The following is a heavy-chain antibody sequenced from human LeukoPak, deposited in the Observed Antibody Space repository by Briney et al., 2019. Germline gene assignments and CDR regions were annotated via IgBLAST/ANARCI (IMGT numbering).Heavy chain of an antibody. CDR2: IHYSGST. Sequence: SETLSLTCIVSGGSISSSSYYWGWIRQPPGKGLEWIGSIHYSGSTYYNPSLKSRVTISVDTSKNQFSLKLSSVTAADTAVYYCAREYGGHQVAFDIWGQGTMVTVSS. D-gene: IGHD4-23*01. CDR1: GGSISSSSYY. V-gene: IGHV4-39*07. CDR3: AREYGGHQVAFDI. J-gene: IGHJ3*02.